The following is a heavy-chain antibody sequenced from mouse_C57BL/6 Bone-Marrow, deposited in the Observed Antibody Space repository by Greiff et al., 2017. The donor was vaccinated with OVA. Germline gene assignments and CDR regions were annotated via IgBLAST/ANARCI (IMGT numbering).Heavy chain of an antibody. V-gene: IGHV1-78*01. CDR1: GYTFTDHT. CDR3: ANAYYSNYVGRRGYAMDY. Sequence: QVQLQQSDAELVKPGASVKISCKVSGYTFTDHTIHWMKQRPEQGLEWIGYIYPRDGSTKYNEKFKGKATLTVDKSSSTAYMELRSLTSEDSAVYDCANAYYSNYVGRRGYAMDYWGQGTSVTVSS. J-gene: IGHJ4*01. CDR2: IYPRDGST. D-gene: IGHD2-5*01.